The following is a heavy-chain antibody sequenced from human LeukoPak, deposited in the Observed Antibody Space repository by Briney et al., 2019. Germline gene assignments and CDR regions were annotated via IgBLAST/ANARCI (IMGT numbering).Heavy chain of an antibody. V-gene: IGHV4-39*07. J-gene: IGHJ4*02. Sequence: GSLRLSCTASGFTFSNYAMSWVRQAPGQGLEWIGSIYYSGSTYYNPSLKSRLTISVDTSKNQFSLKLSSVTAADTAVYYCARASTIFGHFDYWGRGTLVTVSS. CDR2: IYYSGST. CDR3: ARASTIFGHFDY. CDR1: GFTFSNYA. D-gene: IGHD3-3*01.